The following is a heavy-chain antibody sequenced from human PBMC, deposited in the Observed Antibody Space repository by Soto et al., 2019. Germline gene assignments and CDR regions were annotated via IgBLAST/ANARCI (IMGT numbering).Heavy chain of an antibody. D-gene: IGHD6-6*01. CDR1: GFTFSSYW. CDR3: ARALSYSSSYYFDY. CDR2: IKQDGSEK. J-gene: IGHJ4*02. Sequence: GGSLRLSCAASGFTFSSYWMSWVRQAPGKGLEWVANIKQDGSEKYYVDSVKGRFTISRDNAKNSLYLQMNSLRAEDTAVYYCARALSYSSSYYFDYWGQGTLFTVSS. V-gene: IGHV3-7*01.